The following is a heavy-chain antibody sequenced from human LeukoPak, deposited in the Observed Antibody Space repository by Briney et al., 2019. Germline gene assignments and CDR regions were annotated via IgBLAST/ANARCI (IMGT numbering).Heavy chain of an antibody. Sequence: ASETLSLTCTVSSNFISSGFYWVWLRQTPGKGLQWIGSLYSTGTTYYNPSLAGRVTVSTDSSKNQLSLKLRSVTAADTAVYYCAGQWAVANTRRFAIWGQGSRVTVSS. J-gene: IGHJ3*02. V-gene: IGHV4-38-2*02. CDR1: SNFISSGFY. CDR2: LYSTGTT. CDR3: AGQWAVANTRRFAI. D-gene: IGHD6-19*01.